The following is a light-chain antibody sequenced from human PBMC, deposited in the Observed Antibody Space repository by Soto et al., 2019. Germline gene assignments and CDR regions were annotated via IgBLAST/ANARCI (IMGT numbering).Light chain of an antibody. V-gene: IGLV1-44*01. Sequence: QSVLTQPPSVSGTPGQRVAISCSGSSSNIGSSTVNWYQHLPGTAPKLLIFSNNQRPSGVPDRFSGSKSGTSASLAIGGLQSEDEADYYCAAWDDSLNGVLFGGGTKLTVL. CDR3: AAWDDSLNGVL. CDR2: SNN. J-gene: IGLJ2*01. CDR1: SSNIGSST.